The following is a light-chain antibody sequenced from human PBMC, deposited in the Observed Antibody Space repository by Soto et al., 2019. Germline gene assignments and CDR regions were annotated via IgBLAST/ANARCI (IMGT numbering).Light chain of an antibody. CDR3: QQYGNSPLT. CDR2: GAS. CDR1: QSVMSNY. J-gene: IGKJ4*01. Sequence: EVVLTQSPGSLSLSPGERATLSCRASQSVMSNYLSWYQQKPGQPPRLLIYGASSRATGIPDRFSGSGSGTDFTLTISRLEPEDFALYYCQQYGNSPLTFGGGTKVDIK. V-gene: IGKV3-20*01.